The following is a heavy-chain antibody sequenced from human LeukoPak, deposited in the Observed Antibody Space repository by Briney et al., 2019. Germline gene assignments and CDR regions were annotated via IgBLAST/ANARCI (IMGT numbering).Heavy chain of an antibody. CDR2: INHSGST. CDR3: ARGTRYYYGSGSSPVWFDP. CDR1: GGSFSGYY. D-gene: IGHD3-10*01. V-gene: IGHV4-34*01. J-gene: IGHJ5*02. Sequence: PSETLSLTCAVYGGSFSGYYWSWIRQPPGKGLEWIWEINHSGSTNYNPSLKSRVTISVGTSKNQFSLKLSSVTAADTAVYYCARGTRYYYGSGSSPVWFDPWGQGTLVTVSS.